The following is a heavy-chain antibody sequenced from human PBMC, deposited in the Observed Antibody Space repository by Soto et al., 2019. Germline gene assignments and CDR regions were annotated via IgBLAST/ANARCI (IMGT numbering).Heavy chain of an antibody. Sequence: SGPTLVNPTQTLTLTCTFSGFSLSTSGMCMSWIRQPPGKALEWLALIDWDDDKYYSTSLKTRLTISKDTSKNQVVLTMTNMDPVDTATYYCARMSNIAAAGPDTFDIWGQGTMVTVSS. CDR3: ARMSNIAAAGPDTFDI. V-gene: IGHV2-70*01. CDR1: GFSLSTSGMC. CDR2: IDWDDDK. D-gene: IGHD6-13*01. J-gene: IGHJ3*02.